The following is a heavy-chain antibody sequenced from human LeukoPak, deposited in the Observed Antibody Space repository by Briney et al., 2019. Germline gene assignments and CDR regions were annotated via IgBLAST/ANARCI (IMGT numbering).Heavy chain of an antibody. CDR2: ISGSGGST. V-gene: IGHV3-23*01. CDR3: AKDYSSGWHHYDY. J-gene: IGHJ4*02. D-gene: IGHD6-19*01. Sequence: GSLRLSCAASGFTFSSYAMSWVRRAPGKGLEWVSAISGSGGSTYYADSVKGRFTISRDNSKNTLYLQMNSLRAEDTAVYYCAKDYSSGWHHYDYWGQGTLVTVSS. CDR1: GFTFSSYA.